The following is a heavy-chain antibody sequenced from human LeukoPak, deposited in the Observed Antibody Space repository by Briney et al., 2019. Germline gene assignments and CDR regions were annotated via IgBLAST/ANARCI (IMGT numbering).Heavy chain of an antibody. J-gene: IGHJ5*02. CDR3: AKSSGSYRP. CDR1: GDSTGSNY. Sequence: PSETLSLTCTVSGDSTGSNYWSWIRQPAGKGLEWIGRIYPSGTNYNPSLKSRVTISVDKSKNQVSLKLISVTAADTAMYYCAKSSGSYRPWGQGTLVTVSS. V-gene: IGHV4-4*07. D-gene: IGHD1-26*01. CDR2: IYPSGT.